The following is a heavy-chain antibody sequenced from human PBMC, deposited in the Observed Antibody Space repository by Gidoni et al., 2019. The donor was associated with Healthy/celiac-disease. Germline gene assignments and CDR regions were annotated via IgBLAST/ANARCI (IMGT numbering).Heavy chain of an antibody. J-gene: IGHJ4*02. CDR2: ISGSGGST. Sequence: EVQLLESGGGLVQPEWSLRLSCAASGFTFSSYAMSWVRQAPGKGLEWVSAISGSGGSTYYADAVKGRFTISRDNSKNTLYLQMNRRRAEDTAVYYCAKDQRGRHSSGFLDYWGQGTLVTVSS. D-gene: IGHD6-19*01. V-gene: IGHV3-23*01. CDR1: GFTFSSYA. CDR3: AKDQRGRHSSGFLDY.